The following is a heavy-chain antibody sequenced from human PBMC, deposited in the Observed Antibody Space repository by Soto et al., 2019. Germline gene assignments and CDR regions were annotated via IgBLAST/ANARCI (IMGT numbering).Heavy chain of an antibody. V-gene: IGHV3-11*01. CDR1: GFTFSDYY. J-gene: IGHJ5*02. CDR3: ARDYSNYDR. D-gene: IGHD4-4*01. CDR2: ISVSGSTK. Sequence: PGGSLSLSCAASGFTFSDYYMSWIRQAPGKGLEWVSCISVSGSTKYYADSVKGRFTISRDNAKNSLYLQMNSLRTEDTAMYYCARDYSNYDRWGQGTLVTVSS.